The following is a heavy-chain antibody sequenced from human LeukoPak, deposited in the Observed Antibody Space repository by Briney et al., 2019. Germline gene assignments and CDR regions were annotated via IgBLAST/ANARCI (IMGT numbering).Heavy chain of an antibody. V-gene: IGHV1-2*02. CDR2: INPNSGGT. J-gene: IGHJ4*02. CDR3: ARVGDDSSSYPTL. CDR1: GYTFTGYY. D-gene: IGHD3-22*01. Sequence: ASMKVSFKTSGYTFTGYYIHWVRQAPGQGLEWMGWINPNSGGTNYAQKFLGRVTMTRDTSISTAYMELSRLTSDDTATYYCARVGDDSSSYPTLWGQGSLVTVSS.